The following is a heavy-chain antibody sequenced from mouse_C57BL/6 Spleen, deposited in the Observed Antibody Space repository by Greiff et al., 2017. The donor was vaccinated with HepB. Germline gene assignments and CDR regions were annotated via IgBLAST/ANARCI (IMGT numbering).Heavy chain of an antibody. CDR2: IDPSDSYT. CDR1: GYTFTSYW. V-gene: IGHV1-50*01. D-gene: IGHD1-1*01. Sequence: QVQLKQPGAELVKPGASVKLSCKASGYTFTSYWMQWVKQRPGQGLEWIGEIDPSDSYTNYNQKFKGKATLTVDTSSSTAYMQLSSLTSEDSAVYYCARSDYYGFDYWGQGTTLTVSS. CDR3: ARSDYYGFDY. J-gene: IGHJ2*01.